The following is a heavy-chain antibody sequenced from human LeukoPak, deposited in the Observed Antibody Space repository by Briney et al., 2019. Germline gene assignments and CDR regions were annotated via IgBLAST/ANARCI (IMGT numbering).Heavy chain of an antibody. CDR1: GGTFSSYA. Sequence: SVKVSCKASGGTFSSYAISWVRQAPGQGLEWMGRIIPILGIANYAQKFQGRVTITADKSTSTAYMELSSLRSEDTAVYYCASPYYYGSGSYYPYYYYGMDVRGQGTTVTVSS. CDR3: ASPYYYGSGSYYPYYYYGMDV. CDR2: IIPILGIA. J-gene: IGHJ6*02. V-gene: IGHV1-69*04. D-gene: IGHD3-10*01.